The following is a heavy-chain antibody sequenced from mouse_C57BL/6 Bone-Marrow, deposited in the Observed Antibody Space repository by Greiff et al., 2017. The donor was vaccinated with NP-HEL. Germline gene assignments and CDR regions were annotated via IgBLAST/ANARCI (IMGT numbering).Heavy chain of an antibody. CDR3: ARGPYSDYAYFDY. D-gene: IGHD2-13*01. Sequence: EVQLQQSGPGLVKPSQSLSLTCSVTGYSITSGYYWNWIRQFPGNKLEWMGYISYDGSNNYNPSFKNRNSITCDPSTNQFFLKFNSLTTENTATYDGARGPYSDYAYFDYWGQGTTLTVSS. CDR2: ISYDGSN. V-gene: IGHV3-6*01. J-gene: IGHJ2*01. CDR1: GYSITSGYY.